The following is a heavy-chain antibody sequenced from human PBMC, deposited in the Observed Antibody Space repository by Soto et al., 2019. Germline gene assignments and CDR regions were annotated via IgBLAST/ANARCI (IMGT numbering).Heavy chain of an antibody. D-gene: IGHD3-22*01. V-gene: IGHV3-23*01. Sequence: GGSLRLSCAASGFTFRSYAMSWVRQAPGKGLEWVSGISYGGGTTYYADSVKGRFTISRDNSKNTLYLQMNSLRAEDTAVYYCAKNPGYYYDSTGYHFDYWGQGT. CDR2: ISYGGGTT. CDR1: GFTFRSYA. J-gene: IGHJ4*02. CDR3: AKNPGYYYDSTGYHFDY.